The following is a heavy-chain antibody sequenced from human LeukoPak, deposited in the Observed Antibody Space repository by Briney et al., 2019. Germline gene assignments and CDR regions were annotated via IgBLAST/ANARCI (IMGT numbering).Heavy chain of an antibody. V-gene: IGHV1-69*04. Sequence: ASVKVSCKASGGTFSSYAISWVRQAPGQGLEWMGRIIPILGIANYAQKFQGRVTITADKSTSTAYMELSSLRSEDTAVYYCARVGITMVRGVTSYYYGMDVWGQGTTVTVSS. D-gene: IGHD3-10*01. CDR2: IIPILGIA. CDR1: GGTFSSYA. J-gene: IGHJ6*02. CDR3: ARVGITMVRGVTSYYYGMDV.